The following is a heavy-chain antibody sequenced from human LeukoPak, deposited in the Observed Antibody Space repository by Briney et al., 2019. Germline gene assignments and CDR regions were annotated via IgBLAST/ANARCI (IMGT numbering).Heavy chain of an antibody. CDR1: GFTFSSYG. CDR3: ARDRWSSGWSYHTIFDY. V-gene: IGHV3-30*03. CDR2: ISYDGSNK. D-gene: IGHD6-19*01. J-gene: IGHJ4*02. Sequence: GGSLRLSCAASGFTFSSYGMHWVRQAPGKGLEWVAVISYDGSNKYYADSVKGRFTISGDDAKNSLYLQMNSLRAEDTAVYYCARDRWSSGWSYHTIFDYWGQGTLVTVSS.